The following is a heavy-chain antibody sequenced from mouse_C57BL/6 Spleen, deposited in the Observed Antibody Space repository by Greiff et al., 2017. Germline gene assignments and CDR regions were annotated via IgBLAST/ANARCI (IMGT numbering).Heavy chain of an antibody. J-gene: IGHJ3*01. Sequence: QVHVKQSGAELVKPGASVKLSCKASGYTFTSYWMHWVKQRPGQGLEWIGMIHPNSGSTNYNEKFKSKATLTVDKSSSTAYMQLSSLTSEDSAVXYCVRLTFAYWGQGTLVTVSA. CDR3: VRLTFAY. V-gene: IGHV1-64*01. CDR1: GYTFTSYW. CDR2: IHPNSGST. D-gene: IGHD3-2*02.